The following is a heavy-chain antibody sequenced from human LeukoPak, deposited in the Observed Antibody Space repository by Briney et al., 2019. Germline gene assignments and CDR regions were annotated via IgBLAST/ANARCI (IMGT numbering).Heavy chain of an antibody. CDR3: ARDRALRYFDWLSQGPSNYYYGMDV. CDR2: ISSSSSYT. V-gene: IGHV3-11*05. D-gene: IGHD3-9*01. J-gene: IGHJ6*02. CDR1: GFTFSDYY. Sequence: KPGGSLRLSCAASGFTFSDYYMSWIRQAPGTGLEWVSYISSSSSYTNYADSVKGRFTISRDNAKNSLYLQMNSLRAEDTAVYYCARDRALRYFDWLSQGPSNYYYGMDVWGQGTTVTVSS.